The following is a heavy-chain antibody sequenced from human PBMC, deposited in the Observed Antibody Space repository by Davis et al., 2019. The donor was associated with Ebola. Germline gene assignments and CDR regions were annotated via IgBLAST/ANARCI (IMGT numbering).Heavy chain of an antibody. D-gene: IGHD1-26*01. J-gene: IGHJ6*02. CDR1: GYTFTSYA. V-gene: IGHV1-3*01. CDR3: ARWSYKVNYNYYGMDV. Sequence: ASVKVSCKASGYTFTSYAMHWVRQAPGQRLEWMGWINAGNGNTKYSKKFQGRVTITRDTSASTAYMELSSLRSEDTAVYYCARWSYKVNYNYYGMDVWGQGTTVTVSS. CDR2: INAGNGNT.